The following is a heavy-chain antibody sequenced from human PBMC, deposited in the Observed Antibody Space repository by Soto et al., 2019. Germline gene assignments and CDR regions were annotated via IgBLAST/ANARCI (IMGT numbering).Heavy chain of an antibody. CDR3: STLRFVRGVHQLDC. CDR1: GFSFNNAW. Sequence: EVQLVESGGGLVKPGGSLRLSCAASGFSFNNAWITWVRQAPGKGLEWVGRIKSKTDGGTTDYTAPVKGRFTISRDDSRNTVYLQMNSLQIEDTAVYYCSTLRFVRGVHQLDCWGQGTQVTVSS. V-gene: IGHV3-15*01. D-gene: IGHD3-10*01. CDR2: IKSKTDGGTT. J-gene: IGHJ4*02.